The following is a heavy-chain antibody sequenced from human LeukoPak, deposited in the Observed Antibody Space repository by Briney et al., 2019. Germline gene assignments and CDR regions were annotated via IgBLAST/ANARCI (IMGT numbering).Heavy chain of an antibody. CDR2: ISAYNGNT. V-gene: IGHV1-18*01. CDR3: ASSVDYDFWSGLND. CDR1: GYTFTSYG. J-gene: IGHJ4*02. Sequence: EASVKVSCKASGYTFTSYGISWVRQAPGQGLEWMGWISAYNGNTNYAQKLQGRVTMTTDTSTSTAYMELRSLRSDDTAVYYCASSVDYDFWSGLNDWGQGTLVTVSS. D-gene: IGHD3-3*01.